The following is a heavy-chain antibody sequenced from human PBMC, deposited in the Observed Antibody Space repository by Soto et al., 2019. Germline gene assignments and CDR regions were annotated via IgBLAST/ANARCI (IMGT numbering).Heavy chain of an antibody. Sequence: GGSLRLSCAASGFTFSSYGMHWVRQAPGKGLEWVAVISYDGSNKYYADSVKGRFTISRDNSKNTLYLQMNSLRAEDTAVYYCAKFGYCSGGSCHGADYWGQGTLVTVSS. D-gene: IGHD2-15*01. CDR1: GFTFSSYG. J-gene: IGHJ4*02. V-gene: IGHV3-30*18. CDR2: ISYDGSNK. CDR3: AKFGYCSGGSCHGADY.